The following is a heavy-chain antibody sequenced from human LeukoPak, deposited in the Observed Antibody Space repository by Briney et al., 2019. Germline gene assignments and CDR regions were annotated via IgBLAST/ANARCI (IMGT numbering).Heavy chain of an antibody. CDR1: GGSISSYY. D-gene: IGHD6-13*01. Sequence: SETLSLTCTVSGGSISSYYWNWMRQPPGKGLEWLGYFYYSGSTNYNPSLKSRVTISVDTSKNQFSLKLNSVTAADTAVYYCARGVYIAAAQYGYWGQGTLVTVSS. V-gene: IGHV4-59*01. J-gene: IGHJ4*02. CDR3: ARGVYIAAAQYGY. CDR2: FYYSGST.